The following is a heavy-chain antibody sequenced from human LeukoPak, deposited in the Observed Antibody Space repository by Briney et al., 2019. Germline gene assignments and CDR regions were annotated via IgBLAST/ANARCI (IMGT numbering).Heavy chain of an antibody. V-gene: IGHV4-39*07. CDR1: GVSISSSSYY. CDR2: ISYSGST. J-gene: IGHJ4*02. Sequence: SETLSLTCTVSGVSISSSSYYWGWVRQPPGKGLEWIGSISYSGSTYYNPSLKSRVTISVDTSKKQFSLKLSSVTAADTAVYYCARDKWTGWYTGLFDYWGQGTLVTVSS. CDR3: ARDKWTGWYTGLFDY. D-gene: IGHD6-19*01.